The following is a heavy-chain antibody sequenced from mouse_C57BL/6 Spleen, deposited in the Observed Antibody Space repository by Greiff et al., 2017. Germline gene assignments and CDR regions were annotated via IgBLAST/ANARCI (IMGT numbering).Heavy chain of an antibody. J-gene: IGHJ4*01. V-gene: IGHV1-85*01. Sequence: QVHVKQSGPELVKPGALVKLSCKASGYTFTSYDINWVKQRPGQGLEWIGWIYPRDGSTKYNEKFKGKATLTVDTSSSTAYMELHSLTSEDSAVYFCARKWDGYAMDYWGQGTSVTVSS. CDR3: ARKWDGYAMDY. CDR1: GYTFTSYD. CDR2: IYPRDGST. D-gene: IGHD1-3*01.